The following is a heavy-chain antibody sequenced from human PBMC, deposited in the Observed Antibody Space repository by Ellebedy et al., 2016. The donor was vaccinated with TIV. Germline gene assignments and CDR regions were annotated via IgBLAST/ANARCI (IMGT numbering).Heavy chain of an antibody. V-gene: IGHV4-39*01. D-gene: IGHD4-17*01. Sequence: SETLSLTXSVSGDSISSSSYFWGWIRQPPGKGLDWIGIIYYSGSTYYNPSLNSRVTISIDTSKNQSSLNLSSVTAADTAVYYCARPLRSTVTTSIYFDYWGQGTLVTVSS. CDR2: IYYSGST. CDR1: GDSISSSSYF. J-gene: IGHJ4*02. CDR3: ARPLRSTVTTSIYFDY.